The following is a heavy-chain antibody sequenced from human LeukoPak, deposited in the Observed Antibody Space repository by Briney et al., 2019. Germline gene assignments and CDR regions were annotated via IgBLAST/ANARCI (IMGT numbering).Heavy chain of an antibody. Sequence: GGSLRLSCAASGFTFSSYWMSWVRQAPGKGLEWVANIKQDGSEKYYVDSVKGRFTISRDNAKNSLYLQMNSLRAEDTAVYYCARDPNLRCCSGGSCYPNFDYWGQGTLVTVSS. J-gene: IGHJ4*02. D-gene: IGHD2-15*01. CDR1: GFTFSSYW. V-gene: IGHV3-7*01. CDR2: IKQDGSEK. CDR3: ARDPNLRCCSGGSCYPNFDY.